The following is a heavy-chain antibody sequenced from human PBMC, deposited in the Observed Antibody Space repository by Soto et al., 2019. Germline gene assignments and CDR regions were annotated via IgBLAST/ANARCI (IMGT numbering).Heavy chain of an antibody. Sequence: EVQLVESGGGLVKPGGSLRLSCAASGFTFSSYSMNWVHQAPGKGLEWVSSISSSSSYIYYAYSVKGRFTISRDNAKNSLYLQMNSLRAEDTAVYYCARDSQEWPKDFDYWGQGTLVTVSS. CDR3: ARDSQEWPKDFDY. V-gene: IGHV3-21*01. CDR1: GFTFSSYS. CDR2: ISSSSSYI. D-gene: IGHD3-3*01. J-gene: IGHJ4*02.